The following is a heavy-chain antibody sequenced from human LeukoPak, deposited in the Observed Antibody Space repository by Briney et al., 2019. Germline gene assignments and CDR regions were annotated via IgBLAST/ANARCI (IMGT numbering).Heavy chain of an antibody. D-gene: IGHD2-2*02. J-gene: IGHJ5*02. CDR2: IFYSGST. CDR3: ARQIPAAISDWFDP. V-gene: IGHV4-30-4*01. Sequence: PSQTLSLTCTVSGGSISGGDYYWSWIRQPPGKGLEWIGYIFYSGSTYYNPSLESRLTISVDTSKNQFSLKLSSVTAADTAVYYCARQIPAAISDWFDPWGRGTLVTVSS. CDR1: GGSISGGDYY.